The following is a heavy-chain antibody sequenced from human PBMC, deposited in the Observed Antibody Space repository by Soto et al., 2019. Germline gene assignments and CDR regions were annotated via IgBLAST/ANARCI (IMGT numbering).Heavy chain of an antibody. V-gene: IGHV3-23*01. CDR1: GFTFSSYA. J-gene: IGHJ5*02. CDR3: AKDRAYYDVLTGYYMGWFDP. Sequence: EVQLLESGGGLVQPGGSLRLSCAASGFTFSSYAMSWVRHAPGKGLEWVSAISGSGGSTYYADSVKGRFTISRDNSKNTLYLQMNSLRAEDTAVYYCAKDRAYYDVLTGYYMGWFDPWGQGTLVTVSS. D-gene: IGHD3-9*01. CDR2: ISGSGGST.